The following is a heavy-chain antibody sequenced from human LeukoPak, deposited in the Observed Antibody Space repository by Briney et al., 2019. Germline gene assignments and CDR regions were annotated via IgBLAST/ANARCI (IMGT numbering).Heavy chain of an antibody. CDR3: ECCSTSGHYYYYYLDV. CDR1: GFTFSDYY. Sequence: GGSLRLSCAASGFTFSDYYMSWIPQAPGKGLEWVSYISSSGSTIYYADSVKGRFTISRDNAKNSLYLQMNSLRAEYTAVYYCECCSTSGHYYYYYLDVWGKGTTVTVSS. D-gene: IGHD2-2*01. CDR2: ISSSGSTI. J-gene: IGHJ6*03. V-gene: IGHV3-11*01.